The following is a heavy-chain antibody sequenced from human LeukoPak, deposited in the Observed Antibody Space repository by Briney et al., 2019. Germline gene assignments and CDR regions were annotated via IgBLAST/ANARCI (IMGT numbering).Heavy chain of an antibody. V-gene: IGHV1-46*01. CDR2: IDPRGGTS. Sequence: ASVKVSCKASGYTFTSYFIHWVRQAPGQGLEWMAIIDPRGGTSTYAQKFQDRLTVTRDTSTSTVYMELGSLRSEDTAVYFCARSSGYYYAYFDYWGQGTLVSVSS. CDR1: GYTFTSYF. J-gene: IGHJ4*02. D-gene: IGHD3-22*01. CDR3: ARSSGYYYAYFDY.